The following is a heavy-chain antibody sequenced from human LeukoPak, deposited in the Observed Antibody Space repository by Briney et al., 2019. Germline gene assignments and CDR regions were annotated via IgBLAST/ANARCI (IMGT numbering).Heavy chain of an antibody. CDR3: ARDHYGDYPY. Sequence: GGSLRLSCVASGFTFSSYWMSWVRQAPGKGLEWVANIKQDGSDKYYVDSVKGRFTISRDNAKNSLYLQMNSLRAEDTAVYYCARDHYGDYPYWGQGTLVTVSS. V-gene: IGHV3-7*01. D-gene: IGHD4-17*01. CDR2: IKQDGSDK. J-gene: IGHJ4*02. CDR1: GFTFSSYW.